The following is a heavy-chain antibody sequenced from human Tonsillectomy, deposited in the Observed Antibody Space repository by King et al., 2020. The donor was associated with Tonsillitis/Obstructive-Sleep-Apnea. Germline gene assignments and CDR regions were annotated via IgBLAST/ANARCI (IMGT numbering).Heavy chain of an antibody. Sequence: QLVQSGAEVKKPGASVKVSCKASGYNFTTYGISWVRQAPGQGLEWMGWISTYNGNTNYGKKFQGRVTMTTDTSTRSAYMELRSLRSDDTAVYFCARDQDDILTVYHAPPDAFDIWGQGTMVTVSS. V-gene: IGHV1-18*01. CDR1: GYNFTTYG. D-gene: IGHD3-9*01. CDR3: ARDQDDILTVYHAPPDAFDI. CDR2: ISTYNGNT. J-gene: IGHJ3*02.